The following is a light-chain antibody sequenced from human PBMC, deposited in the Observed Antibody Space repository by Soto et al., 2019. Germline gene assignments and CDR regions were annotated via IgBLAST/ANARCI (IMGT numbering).Light chain of an antibody. J-gene: IGLJ1*01. CDR2: DNY. CDR3: GTWDSSLSAYV. CDR1: SSNIGNND. Sequence: QSVLTQPPSVSAAPGQKVTISCSGSSSNIGNNDVSWYQQLPGTAPKLLIYDNYKRTSGIPDRFSGSKSGTSATLGITGLQTGDEADYYCGTWDSSLSAYVFGTGTQLTVL. V-gene: IGLV1-51*01.